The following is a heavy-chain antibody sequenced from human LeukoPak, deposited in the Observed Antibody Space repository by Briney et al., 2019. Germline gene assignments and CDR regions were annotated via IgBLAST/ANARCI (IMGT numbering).Heavy chain of an antibody. J-gene: IGHJ3*02. V-gene: IGHV3-23*01. D-gene: IGHD1-14*01. CDR3: AKCYRGVVPDAFDI. CDR2: ISGSGGST. CDR1: VFTFSNYS. Sequence: GGSLRISCAASVFTFSNYSMNWVRQAPGKGLEWVSAISGSGGSTYYADSVKGRFTISRDNSKNTLYLQMNSLRAEDTAVYYCAKCYRGVVPDAFDIWGQGTMVTVSS.